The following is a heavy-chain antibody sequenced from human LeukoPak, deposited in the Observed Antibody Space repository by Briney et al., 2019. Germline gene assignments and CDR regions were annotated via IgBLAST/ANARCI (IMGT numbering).Heavy chain of an antibody. J-gene: IGHJ5*02. CDR3: AKEGEGYCTNIVCYGGPRKWFDP. Sequence: GGSLRLSCAASGFTFSDYYMSWIRQAPGKGLEWVSYISSGGSPIYYADSVKGRFTISRDNAKNSLYLQMNSLRAEDTAVYYCAKEGEGYCTNIVCYGGPRKWFDPWGQGTLVTVS. D-gene: IGHD2-8*01. CDR1: GFTFSDYY. CDR2: ISSGGSPI. V-gene: IGHV3-11*04.